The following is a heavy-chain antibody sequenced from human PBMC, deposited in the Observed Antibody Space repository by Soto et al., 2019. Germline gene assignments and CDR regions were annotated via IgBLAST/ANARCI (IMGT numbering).Heavy chain of an antibody. D-gene: IGHD6-13*01. CDR1: GFTFSSYG. CDR3: ERSYSSSWYEDGFDY. J-gene: IGHJ4*02. V-gene: IGHV3-30*03. CDR2: ISYDGSNK. Sequence: GGSLRLSCAASGFTFSSYGMHWVRQAPGKGLEWVAVISYDGSNKYYADSVKGRFTISRDNSKNTLYLQMNSLRAEDTAVYYCERSYSSSWYEDGFDYWGPGTLVTVYS.